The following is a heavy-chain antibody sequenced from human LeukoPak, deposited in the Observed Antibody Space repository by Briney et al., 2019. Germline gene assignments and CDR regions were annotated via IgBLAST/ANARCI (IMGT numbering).Heavy chain of an antibody. CDR1: GFTFSSYG. Sequence: PGRSLRLSCAASGFTFSSYGMHWVRQAPGKGLEWVAVISYDGSNKYYADSVKGRFTISRDNSKNTLYLQMNSLRAEDTAVYYCAKGGGDYGDYVSYYYYYYMDVWGKGTTVTVSS. J-gene: IGHJ6*03. V-gene: IGHV3-30*18. D-gene: IGHD4-17*01. CDR2: ISYDGSNK. CDR3: AKGGGDYGDYVSYYYYYYMDV.